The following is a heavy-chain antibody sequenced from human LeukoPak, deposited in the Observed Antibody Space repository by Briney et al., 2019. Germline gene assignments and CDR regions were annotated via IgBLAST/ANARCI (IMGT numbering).Heavy chain of an antibody. CDR2: ISYDGSNK. V-gene: IGHV3-30*18. D-gene: IGHD3-10*01. J-gene: IGHJ4*02. Sequence: GGSLRLSCAASGFTFSSYGMHWVRQAPGKGLEWVAVISYDGSNKYYADSVKGRFTISRDNSKNTLYLQMNSLRAEDTAVYYCAKGKYGSGSYVDYWGQGTLVTVSS. CDR3: AKGKYGSGSYVDY. CDR1: GFTFSSYG.